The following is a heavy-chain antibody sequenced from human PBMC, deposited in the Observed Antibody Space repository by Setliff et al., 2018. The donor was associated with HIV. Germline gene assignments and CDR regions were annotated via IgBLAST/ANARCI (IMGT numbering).Heavy chain of an antibody. Sequence: LRLSCAASRFTFSSYSMNWVRQAPGKGREWISYISSSNKTIHYADSVKGRFTISRDNGKNLLYLQMNSLRAEDTAVYFCARYGRGFRSPYFFDYWGQGTLVTVSS. D-gene: IGHD5-12*01. CDR2: ISSSNKTI. CDR3: ARYGRGFRSPYFFDY. J-gene: IGHJ4*02. CDR1: RFTFSSYS. V-gene: IGHV3-48*01.